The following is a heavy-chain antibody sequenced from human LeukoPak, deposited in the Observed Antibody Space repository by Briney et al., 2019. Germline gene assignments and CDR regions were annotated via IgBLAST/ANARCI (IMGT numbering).Heavy chain of an antibody. CDR2: IIPIFGTA. D-gene: IGHD3-10*01. CDR1: GGTFSSYA. J-gene: IGHJ4*02. CDR3: AREGSYYGSGSSPRPFDY. V-gene: IGHV1-69*06. Sequence: SVKVSCKASGGTFSSYAISWVRQAPGQGLKWMGGIIPIFGTANYAQKFQGRVTITADKSTSTAYMELSSLRSEDTAVYYCAREGSYYGSGSSPRPFDYWGQGTLVTVSS.